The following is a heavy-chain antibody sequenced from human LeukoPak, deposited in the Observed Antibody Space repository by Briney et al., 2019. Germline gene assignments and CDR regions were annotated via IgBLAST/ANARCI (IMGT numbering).Heavy chain of an antibody. CDR1: GYTFTSYY. CDR2: INPSGGST. V-gene: IGHV1-46*01. CDR3: ARDSGSYSIGDY. Sequence: GASVKVSCKASGYTFTSYYMHWVRQAPGQGLEWLGIINPSGGSTSYAQKFQGRVTMTRDTSTSAVYMELSSLRSEDTAVYYCARDSGSYSIGDYWGQGTLVTVSS. J-gene: IGHJ4*02. D-gene: IGHD1-26*01.